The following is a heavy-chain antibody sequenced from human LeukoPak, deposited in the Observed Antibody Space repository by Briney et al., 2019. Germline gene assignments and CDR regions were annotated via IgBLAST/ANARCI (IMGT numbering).Heavy chain of an antibody. J-gene: IGHJ5*02. CDR3: ARDLISEYSRSHSHFDP. V-gene: IGHV4-59*11. Sequence: SETLSLTCTVSGGSISGHYWSWIRQPPGKGLEWIGYIYYRGSTSYNPPLKSRVTISVNTSKNQFSLDLSSVTAADTAVYYCARDLISEYSRSHSHFDPWGQGTLVTVSS. D-gene: IGHD5-12*01. CDR2: IYYRGST. CDR1: GGSISGHY.